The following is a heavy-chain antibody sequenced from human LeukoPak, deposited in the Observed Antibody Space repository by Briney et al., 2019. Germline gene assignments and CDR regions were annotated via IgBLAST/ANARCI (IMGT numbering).Heavy chain of an antibody. Sequence: SETLSLTCTVSGGSISSYYWSWIRQPAGKGLEWIGRIHTSGSTNYNPSLKSRVTMSVDTSNNQFSLKLSSVTAADTAVYYCARDQYYYDSSGYLTFDYWGQGTLVTVSS. D-gene: IGHD3-22*01. J-gene: IGHJ4*02. V-gene: IGHV4-4*07. CDR1: GGSISSYY. CDR3: ARDQYYYDSSGYLTFDY. CDR2: IHTSGST.